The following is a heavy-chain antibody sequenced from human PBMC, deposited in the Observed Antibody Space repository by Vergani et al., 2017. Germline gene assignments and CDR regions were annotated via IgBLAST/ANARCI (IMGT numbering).Heavy chain of an antibody. V-gene: IGHV1-69*11. D-gene: IGHD3-9*01. Sequence: QVQLVQSGAEVKKPGSSVKVSCKASGGTFSSYAISWVRQAPGQGLEWMGRIIPILGTANYAQKFQGRVTITADESTSTAYMELSRLRSDDTAVYYCARDLSPQYGMDVWGQGTTVTVSS. CDR1: GGTFSSYA. CDR2: IIPILGTA. CDR3: ARDLSPQYGMDV. J-gene: IGHJ6*02.